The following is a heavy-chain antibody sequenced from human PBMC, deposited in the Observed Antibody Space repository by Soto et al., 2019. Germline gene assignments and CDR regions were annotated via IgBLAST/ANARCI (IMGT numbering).Heavy chain of an antibody. J-gene: IGHJ5*02. CDR3: GIHRARNWFDP. D-gene: IGHD6-6*01. Sequence: SEPLSLTCIVSGGSISSSSYYWGWIRRRAVKGMEWIGSIYYSGRTYSTPPLNVRVTIAVDTSNTQFSLKLSSVTAADTAFFYCGIHRARNWFDPWGQGTLVTVSS. CDR2: IYYSGRT. CDR1: GGSISSSSYY. V-gene: IGHV4-39*01.